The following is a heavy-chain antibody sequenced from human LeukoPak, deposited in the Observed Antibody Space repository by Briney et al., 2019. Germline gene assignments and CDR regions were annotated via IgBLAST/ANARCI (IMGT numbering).Heavy chain of an antibody. CDR1: GGTFISYA. CDR3: ARRGGFGGSSYYLDY. Sequence: SVKVSCKASGGTFISYAISWVRQAPGQGLEWMGGIIPIFGTANYAQKFQGRVTITADESTSTAYMELSSLRSEDTAVYYCARRGGFGGSSYYLDYWGQGTLVTVSS. J-gene: IGHJ4*02. D-gene: IGHD3-10*01. V-gene: IGHV1-69*13. CDR2: IIPIFGTA.